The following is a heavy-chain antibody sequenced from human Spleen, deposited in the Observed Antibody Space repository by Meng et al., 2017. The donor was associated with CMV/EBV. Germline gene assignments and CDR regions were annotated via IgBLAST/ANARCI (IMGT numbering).Heavy chain of an antibody. CDR1: GSTVKIKY. CDR3: AIPASGGASFDS. Sequence: SCAATGSTVKIKYMGWIRQAPGKGLEWVSIIYTDGTTYYANSAKGRFTISRDISKNTLYLQMNSLRVEDTAVYYCAIPASGGASFDSWGQGTLVTVSS. CDR2: IYTDGTT. J-gene: IGHJ4*02. V-gene: IGHV3-53*01. D-gene: IGHD1-26*01.